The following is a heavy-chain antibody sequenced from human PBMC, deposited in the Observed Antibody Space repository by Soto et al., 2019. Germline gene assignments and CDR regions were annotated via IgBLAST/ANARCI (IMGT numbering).Heavy chain of an antibody. V-gene: IGHV3-11*01. CDR3: ARGVSVNRFDP. CDR2: ISGSGSTI. Sequence: QVQLVESGGGLAKPGGSLRLSCEASGFTFGDDYMSWLRQAPGRGLEWISYISGSGSTIYYADSVKGRFTISRDNSKNSLYPEMNSLRAEDTAVYYCARGVSVNRFDPWGQGTRVTVSS. J-gene: IGHJ5*02. D-gene: IGHD4-17*01. CDR1: GFTFGDDY.